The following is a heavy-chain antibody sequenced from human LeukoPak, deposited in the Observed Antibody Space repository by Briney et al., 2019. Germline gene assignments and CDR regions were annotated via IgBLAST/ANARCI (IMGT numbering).Heavy chain of an antibody. CDR1: GYTFTSYD. Sequence: ASVKVSCKASGYTFTSYDIVWVRQAPGQGLEWMGWISAFNGNTNNAQKVQGRVTMTTDTSTSTAYMELRSLTSDDTAMYYCARVYSSAFDHWGQGALVTVTS. CDR3: ARVYSSAFDH. CDR2: ISAFNGNT. J-gene: IGHJ4*02. V-gene: IGHV1-18*01. D-gene: IGHD3-10*01.